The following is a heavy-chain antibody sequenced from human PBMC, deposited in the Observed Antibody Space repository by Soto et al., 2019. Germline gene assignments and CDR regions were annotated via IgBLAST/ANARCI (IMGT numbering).Heavy chain of an antibody. V-gene: IGHV4-30-4*01. D-gene: IGHD4-17*01. Sequence: PSETLSLTCTVSGGSVSSGYYYWSWIRRPPGKGLECIGHIYYTGNTYYNPSLKSRVSISLDKSKNQFSLKLRSVTAADTAVYYCARVPLETTANFDYWGQGTMVTVSS. CDR2: IYYTGNT. CDR1: GGSVSSGYYY. CDR3: ARVPLETTANFDY. J-gene: IGHJ4*02.